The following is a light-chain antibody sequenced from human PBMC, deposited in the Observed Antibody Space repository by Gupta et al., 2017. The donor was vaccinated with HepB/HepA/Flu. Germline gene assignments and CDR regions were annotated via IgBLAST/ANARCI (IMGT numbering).Light chain of an antibody. J-gene: IGKJ4*01. V-gene: IGKV3-11*01. CDR3: QQRSNWALT. CDR1: QSVSSY. CDR2: DAS. Sequence: EIVLTQSPATLSLSPGERATLSCRASQSVSSYLAWYQQKPGQAPRLLIYDASNRATGIPARFSGSGSGTDFTLTISSREPEDFAVYYCQQRSNWALTFGGGTKVEIK.